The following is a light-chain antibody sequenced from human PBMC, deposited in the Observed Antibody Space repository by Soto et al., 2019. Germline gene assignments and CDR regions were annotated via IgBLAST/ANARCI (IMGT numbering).Light chain of an antibody. Sequence: DIQMTQSPSTLSASVGDRVTITCRASQSISSWLAWYQQKPGKAPKLLIYDASLLETGVPSRLSGSGSATEFTLTINGLQPDDFATYYCQQYNSYPWTFGQGTKVEIK. V-gene: IGKV1-5*01. J-gene: IGKJ1*01. CDR3: QQYNSYPWT. CDR1: QSISSW. CDR2: DAS.